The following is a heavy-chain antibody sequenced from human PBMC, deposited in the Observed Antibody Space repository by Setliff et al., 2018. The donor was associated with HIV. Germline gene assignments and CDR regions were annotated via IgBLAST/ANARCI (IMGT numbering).Heavy chain of an antibody. D-gene: IGHD3-3*01. Sequence: GGSLRLSCAASGLNFTLYDTHWVRQAPGKGLSWLAVLWSDGNNKKYAASVKGRFTISRDTSKNTLYLQMDTLTVEDTALYYCARDPRSGSVAEGLDYMDVWGKGTTVTVSS. J-gene: IGHJ6*03. CDR3: ARDPRSGSVAEGLDYMDV. V-gene: IGHV3-33*01. CDR1: GLNFTLYD. CDR2: LWSDGNNK.